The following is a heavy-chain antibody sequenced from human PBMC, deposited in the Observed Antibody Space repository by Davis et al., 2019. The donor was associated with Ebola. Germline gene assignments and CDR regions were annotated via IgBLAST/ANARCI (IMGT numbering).Heavy chain of an antibody. CDR1: GGTFSSYA. CDR3: ARELGNSVTIFGVVTGDYGMDV. J-gene: IGHJ6*02. V-gene: IGHV1-69*13. D-gene: IGHD3-3*01. Sequence: SVKVSCKASGGTFSSYAISWVRQAPGQGLEWMGGIIPIFGTANYAQKFQGRVTITADESTSTAYMELSSLRSEDTAVYYCARELGNSVTIFGVVTGDYGMDVWGQGTTVTVSS. CDR2: IIPIFGTA.